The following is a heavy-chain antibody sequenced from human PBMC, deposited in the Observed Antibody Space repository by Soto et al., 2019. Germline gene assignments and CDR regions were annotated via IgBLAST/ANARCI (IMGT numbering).Heavy chain of an antibody. D-gene: IGHD4-17*01. Sequence: QVQLVQSGAEVKKPGASVKVSCKASGYTFTSYDINWVRQATGQGLEWMGWMNHNSGNTGYAQKCQGRVTMTRNTSRSTAYMELSSLRSGATAVYYCARTLYGDNVDYWGQGTLVTVSS. CDR2: MNHNSGNT. CDR3: ARTLYGDNVDY. V-gene: IGHV1-8*01. J-gene: IGHJ4*02. CDR1: GYTFTSYD.